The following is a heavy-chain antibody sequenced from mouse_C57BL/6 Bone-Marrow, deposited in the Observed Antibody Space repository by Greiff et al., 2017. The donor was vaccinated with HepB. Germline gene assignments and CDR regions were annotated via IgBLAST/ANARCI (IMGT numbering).Heavy chain of an antibody. CDR1: GYTFTSYG. V-gene: IGHV1-81*01. CDR3: ATRNHGSSRYWYFDV. Sequence: VQLQQSGAELARPGASVKLSCKASGYTFTSYGISWVKQRTGQGLEWIGEIYPRSGNTYYNEKFKGKATLTADKSSSTAYMELRSLTSEDSAVYFCATRNHGSSRYWYFDVWGTGTTVTVSS. D-gene: IGHD1-1*01. CDR2: IYPRSGNT. J-gene: IGHJ1*03.